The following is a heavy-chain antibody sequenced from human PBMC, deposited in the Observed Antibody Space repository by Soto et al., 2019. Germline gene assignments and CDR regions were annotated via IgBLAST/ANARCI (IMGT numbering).Heavy chain of an antibody. J-gene: IGHJ6*02. CDR3: ARGGLQGVYYGMDV. D-gene: IGHD4-4*01. Sequence: QVQLVESGGGVVQPGRSLRLSCAASGFTFSSYGMHWVRQAPGKGLEWVAIIRYDGSNQYYADSVKGRFTISRDNSKNTLYLQMNSLRAEDTAVYYCARGGLQGVYYGMDVWGQGTTVTVSS. V-gene: IGHV3-33*01. CDR1: GFTFSSYG. CDR2: IRYDGSNQ.